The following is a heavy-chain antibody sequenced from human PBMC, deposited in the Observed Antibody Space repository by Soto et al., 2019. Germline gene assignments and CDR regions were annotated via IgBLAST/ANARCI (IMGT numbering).Heavy chain of an antibody. CDR1: GDSVSSPYY. D-gene: IGHD6-19*01. J-gene: IGHJ4*02. V-gene: IGHV4-4*02. Sequence: QVQLQESGPGLVKPSGTLSLTCAVSGDSVSSPYYWCWVRQPPGKGLEWIGEVFHTGTTSYNPSLRXXVTISLDKSNNQCSLDLRSVTAADTAVYYCARSAGWYAVHSWGPGTLVIVSS. CDR2: VFHTGTT. CDR3: ARSAGWYAVHS.